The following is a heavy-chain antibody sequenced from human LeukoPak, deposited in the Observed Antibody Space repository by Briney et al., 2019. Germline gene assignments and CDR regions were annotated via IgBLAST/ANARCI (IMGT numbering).Heavy chain of an antibody. CDR1: GYTFTGYY. V-gene: IGHV1-2*02. D-gene: IGHD6-6*01. CDR3: AREYSSTSGRLYDY. J-gene: IGHJ4*02. Sequence: ASVRVSCKASGYTFTGYYMHWVRQAPGQGLEWMGWIAPNSGGTNYAQNFQGRVTMTRDTSINTAYMELTRLTSDDTAVYYCAREYSSTSGRLYDYWGLGTLVTVSS. CDR2: IAPNSGGT.